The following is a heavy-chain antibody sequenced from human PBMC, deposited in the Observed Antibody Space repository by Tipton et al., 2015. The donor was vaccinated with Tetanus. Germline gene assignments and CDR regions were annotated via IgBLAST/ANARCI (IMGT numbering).Heavy chain of an antibody. V-gene: IGHV3-23*03. D-gene: IGHD1-20*01. CDR1: GFTFSRYA. Sequence: SLRLSCAASGFTFSRYAMSWVRQAPGKGLAWVSFIYGDGTTTYYADSVKGRFTISRDNSNNSLSLQMNSLRIDDTAVYYCAFRTNWRFSRGFDCWGQGILVTVSS. CDR3: AFRTNWRFSRGFDC. CDR2: IYGDGTTT. J-gene: IGHJ4*02.